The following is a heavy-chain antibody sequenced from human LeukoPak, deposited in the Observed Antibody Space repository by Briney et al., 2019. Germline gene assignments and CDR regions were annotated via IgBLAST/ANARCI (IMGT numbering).Heavy chain of an antibody. CDR1: GGSFSGYY. J-gene: IGHJ6*02. CDR3: ARDGINSYGFFAPSSYYYGMDV. Sequence: SETLSLTCAVYGGSFSGYYWSWIRQPPGKGLEWIGEINHSGSTNYNPSLKSRVTISVDTSKNQFSLKLSSVTAADTAVYYCARDGINSYGFFAPSSYYYGMDVWGQGTTVTVSS. V-gene: IGHV4-34*01. D-gene: IGHD5-18*01. CDR2: INHSGST.